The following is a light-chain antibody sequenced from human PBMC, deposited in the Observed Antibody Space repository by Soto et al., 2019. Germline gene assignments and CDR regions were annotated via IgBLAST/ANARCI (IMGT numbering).Light chain of an antibody. CDR1: QDISNY. V-gene: IGKV1-33*01. Sequence: DIQMTQSPSSLSASVGDRVTITCQASQDISNYLHWYQQKPGKAPKLLVYGASSLETGVPSRFRGSGSGTDFTFTISSLQPEDIATYYCQHYDHLPLTFGGGTKVEIK. J-gene: IGKJ4*01. CDR3: QHYDHLPLT. CDR2: GAS.